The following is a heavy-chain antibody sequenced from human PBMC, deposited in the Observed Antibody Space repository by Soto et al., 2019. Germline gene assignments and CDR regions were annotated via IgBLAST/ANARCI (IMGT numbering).Heavy chain of an antibody. V-gene: IGHV1-69*01. D-gene: IGHD3-22*01. CDR3: ARDPLSYDSSGYYLGGGY. CDR2: IIPIFGTA. CDR1: GGTFSSYA. J-gene: IGHJ4*02. Sequence: QVQLVQSGAEVKKPGSSVKVSCKASGGTFSSYAISWVRQAPGQVLEWMGGIIPIFGTANYAQKFQGRVTITADESTSTAYMELSSLRSEDTAVYYCARDPLSYDSSGYYLGGGYWGQGTLVTVSS.